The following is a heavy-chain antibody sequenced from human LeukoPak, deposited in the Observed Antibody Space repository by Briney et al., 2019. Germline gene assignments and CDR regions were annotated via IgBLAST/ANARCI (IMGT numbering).Heavy chain of an antibody. CDR1: GFIFRNYA. J-gene: IGHJ4*02. V-gene: IGHV3-23*01. D-gene: IGHD3-9*01. CDR3: AKWGDYDILTGYYVSDF. Sequence: GGSLRLSCAASGFIFRNYAMSWVREAPGKGMEWVSAITGSGDTTYYADSVKGRFTISRDNSKNTLYVEMNTLRAEDTAVYYCAKWGDYDILTGYYVSDFWGQGTLVTVSS. CDR2: ITGSGDTT.